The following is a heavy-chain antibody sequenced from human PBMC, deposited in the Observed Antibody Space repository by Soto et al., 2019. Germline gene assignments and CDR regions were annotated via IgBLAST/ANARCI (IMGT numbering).Heavy chain of an antibody. CDR2: INHSGST. Sequence: QVQLQQWGAGLLKPSETLSLTCAVYGGSFSGYYWSWIRQPPGKGLEWIGEINHSGSTNYNPSLKSRGTISVDTSKNQFSLKLSSVTAADTAVYYCARKRSRWGGDHDYWGQGTLVTVSS. J-gene: IGHJ4*02. CDR3: ARKRSRWGGDHDY. CDR1: GGSFSGYY. V-gene: IGHV4-34*01. D-gene: IGHD2-21*02.